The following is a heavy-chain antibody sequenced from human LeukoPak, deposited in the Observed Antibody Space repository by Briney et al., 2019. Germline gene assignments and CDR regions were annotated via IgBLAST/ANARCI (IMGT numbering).Heavy chain of an antibody. CDR3: AKGIPYYYDSSGYGTPFDY. CDR2: MKQDGNEK. D-gene: IGHD3-22*01. V-gene: IGHV3-7*03. CDR1: GFTFSSYW. Sequence: GGSLRLSCAASGFTFSSYWMSWVRQAPGKGLEWVANMKQDGNEKFYVDSVKGRFTISRDNAKNSLYLQMNSLRAEDTALYYCAKGIPYYYDSSGYGTPFDYWGQGTLVTVSS. J-gene: IGHJ4*02.